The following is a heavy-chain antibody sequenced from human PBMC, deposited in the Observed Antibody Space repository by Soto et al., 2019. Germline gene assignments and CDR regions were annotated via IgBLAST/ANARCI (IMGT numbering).Heavy chain of an antibody. D-gene: IGHD6-25*01. CDR2: IKQDGSEK. CDR1: GFTFSSYW. V-gene: IGHV3-7*01. Sequence: EVQLVESGGGLVPPGGSLRLYCAGAGFTFSSYWMSWVPQAPGKGLGWVANIKQDGSEKYYVDSVNGRFTISRDNAKNSLYLQMHSLRVEDTAVYYCAREKRANGYFDYWGQGTLVAVSP. CDR3: AREKRANGYFDY. J-gene: IGHJ4*02.